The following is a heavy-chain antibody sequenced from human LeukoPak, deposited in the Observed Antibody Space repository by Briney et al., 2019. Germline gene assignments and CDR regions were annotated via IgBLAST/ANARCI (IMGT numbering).Heavy chain of an antibody. CDR3: ARGLDCTSTSCFYYYYYMDV. CDR1: GYTFTSYD. D-gene: IGHD2-2*01. CDR2: MNPNSGDT. V-gene: IGHV1-8*03. J-gene: IGHJ6*03. Sequence: APVKVSCKASGYTFTSYDINWVRQATGQGLEWMGWMNPNSGDTGYAQKFQGRVTITRNTSISTAYMELSSLRSEDTAVYYCARGLDCTSTSCFYYYYYMDVWGEGTTVTVS.